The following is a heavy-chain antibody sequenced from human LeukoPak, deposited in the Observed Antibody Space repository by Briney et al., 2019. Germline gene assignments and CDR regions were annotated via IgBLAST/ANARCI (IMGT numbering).Heavy chain of an antibody. J-gene: IGHJ3*02. CDR1: GGSFSGYY. V-gene: IGHV4-34*01. CDR3: ARHLMTYAFDI. Sequence: SETLSLTCAVYGGSFSGYYWSWIRQPPGKGLEWTGEINHSGSTNYNPSLKSRVTISVDTSKNQFSLKLSSVTAADTAVYYCARHLMTYAFDIWGQGTMVTVSS. CDR2: INHSGST.